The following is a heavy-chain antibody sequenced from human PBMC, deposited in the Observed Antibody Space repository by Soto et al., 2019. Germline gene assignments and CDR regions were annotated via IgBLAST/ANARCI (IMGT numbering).Heavy chain of an antibody. CDR2: INHSGST. CDR1: GGSFSGYY. V-gene: IGHV4-34*01. CDR3: ARPYCTNGVCLSNFDY. J-gene: IGHJ4*02. Sequence: PSETLSLTCAVYGGSFSGYYWSWIRQPPGKGLEWIGEINHSGSTNYNPSLKSRVTISVDTSKNQFSLKLSSVTAADTAVYYCARPYCTNGVCLSNFDYWGQGTLVTVSS. D-gene: IGHD2-8*01.